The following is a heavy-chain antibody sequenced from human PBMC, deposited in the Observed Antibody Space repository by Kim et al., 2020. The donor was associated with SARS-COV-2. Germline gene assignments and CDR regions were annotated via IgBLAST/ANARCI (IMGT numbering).Heavy chain of an antibody. J-gene: IGHJ4*02. V-gene: IGHV4-34*01. CDR3: ARYYYDSSHFDY. Sequence: NYNPALKRRVTISVDTSKNQFSLKLSSVTAAVTAVYYCARYYYDSSHFDYWGQGTLVTVSS. D-gene: IGHD3-22*01.